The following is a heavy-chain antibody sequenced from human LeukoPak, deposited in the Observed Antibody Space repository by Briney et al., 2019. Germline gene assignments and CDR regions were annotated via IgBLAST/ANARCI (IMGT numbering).Heavy chain of an antibody. J-gene: IGHJ4*02. CDR1: GYTYTSYY. CDR2: INPRGGST. V-gene: IGHV1-46*01. CDR3: ARGSGRTMIVPQPFDY. Sequence: ASVKVSCKASGYTYTSYYMHWVRQAAGQGLEWMGIINPRGGSTSYAQKFQGRVTMTRDTSTSTVYMELSSLRSEDTAVYYCARGSGRTMIVPQPFDYWGQGTLVSVSS. D-gene: IGHD3-22*01.